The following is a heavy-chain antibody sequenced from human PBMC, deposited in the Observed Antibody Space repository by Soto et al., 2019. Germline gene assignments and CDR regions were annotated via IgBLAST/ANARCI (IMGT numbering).Heavy chain of an antibody. CDR1: GFTFGDYA. CDR2: IRSKAYGGTT. D-gene: IGHD3-3*01. Sequence: GGSLRLSCTASGFTFGDYAMSWFRQAPGKGLEWVGFIRSKAYGGTTEYAASVKGRFTISRDDSKSIAYLQMNSLKTEDTAVYYCTRDRPYDFWSGYIFDYWGQGTLVTVSS. J-gene: IGHJ4*02. CDR3: TRDRPYDFWSGYIFDY. V-gene: IGHV3-49*03.